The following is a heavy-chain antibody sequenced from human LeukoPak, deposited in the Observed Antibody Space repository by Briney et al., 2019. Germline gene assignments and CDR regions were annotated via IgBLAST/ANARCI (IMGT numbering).Heavy chain of an antibody. J-gene: IGHJ4*02. CDR2: IVVGSGNT. CDR3: ARDQEGFDY. CDR1: GFTFTSSA. Sequence: SVKVSCKASGFTFTSSAVQWVRQARGQRLEWIGWIVVGSGNTNYAQKFQGRVTVTRDTSTSTVHMELSGLRSEDTAVYYCARDQEGFDYWGQGTLVTVSS. V-gene: IGHV1-58*01.